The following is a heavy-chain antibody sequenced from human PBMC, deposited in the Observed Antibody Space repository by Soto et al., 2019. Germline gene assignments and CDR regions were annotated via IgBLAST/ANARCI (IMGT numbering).Heavy chain of an antibody. CDR2: ISAYNGNT. CDR3: ARGETYYYGSGGVFDY. V-gene: IGHV1-18*01. J-gene: IGHJ4*02. Sequence: QVQLVQSGAEVKKPGASVKVSCKASGYTFTSYGISWVRQAPGQGLEWMGWISAYNGNTNYAQKLQGRVTMTTDTXTXXAYMELRSLRSDDTAVYYCARGETYYYGSGGVFDYWGQGTLVTVSS. D-gene: IGHD3-10*01. CDR1: GYTFTSYG.